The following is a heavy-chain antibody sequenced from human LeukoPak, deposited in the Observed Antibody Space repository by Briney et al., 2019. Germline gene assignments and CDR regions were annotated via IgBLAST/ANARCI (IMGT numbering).Heavy chain of an antibody. D-gene: IGHD6-19*01. CDR1: GFTFSSYG. J-gene: IGHJ4*02. CDR3: AKDIRALAVAGAIDY. V-gene: IGHV3-30*18. Sequence: GGSLRLSCAASGFTFSSYGMHWVRQAPGKGLEWVAVISYDGSNKYYADSMKGRFTISRDNSKNTLYLQMNSLRAEDTAVYYCAKDIRALAVAGAIDYWGQGTLVTVSS. CDR2: ISYDGSNK.